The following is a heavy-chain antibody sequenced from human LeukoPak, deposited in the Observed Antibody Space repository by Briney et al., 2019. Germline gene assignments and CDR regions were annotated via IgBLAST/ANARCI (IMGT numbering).Heavy chain of an antibody. CDR1: GFTFSSYS. J-gene: IGHJ4*02. V-gene: IGHV3-21*01. D-gene: IGHD5-12*01. CDR3: ARDIRRNLVAALDY. CDR2: ISSSSSYI. Sequence: GGSLRLSCAASGFTFSSYSMNCVRQAPGKWLEWVSSISSSSSYIYYADSVKGRFTISRDNAKNSLYLQMNSLRAEDTAVYYCARDIRRNLVAALDYWGQGTLVTVSS.